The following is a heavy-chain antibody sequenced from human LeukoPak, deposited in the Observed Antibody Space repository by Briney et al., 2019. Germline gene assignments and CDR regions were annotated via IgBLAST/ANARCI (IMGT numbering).Heavy chain of an antibody. D-gene: IGHD4-23*01. V-gene: IGHV4-59*01. CDR1: GGSISGYY. J-gene: IGHJ2*01. CDR3: ARSVVTLYWYFDL. CDR2: IYYSGST. Sequence: PSETLSLTCTVSGGSISGYYCNWIRQPPGKGLEWIGYIYYSGSTNYNPSLKSRVTISLDTSKNQFSLKLSSVTTADTAVYYCARSVVTLYWYFDLWGRGTLVTVSS.